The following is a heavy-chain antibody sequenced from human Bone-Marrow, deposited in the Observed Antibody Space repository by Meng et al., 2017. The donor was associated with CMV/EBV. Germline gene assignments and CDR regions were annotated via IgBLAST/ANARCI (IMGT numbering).Heavy chain of an antibody. Sequence: QVQLVQAGAEVKKPGASVKVSCKASGYTFNIYYMHWVRQAPGQGLEWMGMIKPTGGGTNYAQRFQGKLIMTRDTSTSTVYMELSSLRSEDTAMYYCARSRTRSSSGWNYYFDYWGQGSLVTVSS. D-gene: IGHD2-2*01. CDR2: IKPTGGGT. V-gene: IGHV1-46*02. CDR1: GYTFNIYY. J-gene: IGHJ4*02. CDR3: ARSRTRSSSGWNYYFDY.